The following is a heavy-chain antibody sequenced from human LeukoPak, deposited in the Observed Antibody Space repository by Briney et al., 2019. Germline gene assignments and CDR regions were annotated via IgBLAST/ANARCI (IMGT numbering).Heavy chain of an antibody. CDR2: ITGSGDST. D-gene: IGHD6-19*01. V-gene: IGHV3-23*01. CDR1: GFTFSSYA. CDR3: AKDRSGWYYFDY. J-gene: IGHJ4*02. Sequence: PGRSLRLSCAASGFTFSSYAMNWVRQAPGKGLEWVSTITGSGDSTYYADSVKGRFTISRDNSKNTLYLQMNSLRVEDTAVFYCAKDRSGWYYFDYWGQGTLVTVSS.